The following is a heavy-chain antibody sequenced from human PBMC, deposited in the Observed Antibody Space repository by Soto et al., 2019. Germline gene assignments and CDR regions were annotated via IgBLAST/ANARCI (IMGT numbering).Heavy chain of an antibody. J-gene: IGHJ6*02. CDR1: GGYVSNNKW. CDR3: ARSWGDPEYYYYYGMDV. D-gene: IGHD7-27*01. V-gene: IGHV4-4*02. Sequence: SETVSLTCAVSGGYVSNNKWWSWDRKPPGKGLEWIGEIYHSGSTNYNPSLKSRVTISVDKSKNQFSLKLSSVTAADTAVYYCARSWGDPEYYYYYGMDVWGQGPTVPVSS. CDR2: IYHSGST.